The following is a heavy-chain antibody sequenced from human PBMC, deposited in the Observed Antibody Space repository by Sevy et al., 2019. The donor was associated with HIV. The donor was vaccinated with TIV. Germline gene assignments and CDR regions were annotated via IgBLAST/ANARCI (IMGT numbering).Heavy chain of an antibody. CDR3: ARATRVVRGAFDY. V-gene: IGHV3-21*01. CDR2: ISSSSSYI. CDR1: GFTFSSYS. D-gene: IGHD3-10*01. Sequence: GGSLRLSCAASGFTFSSYSMNWVRQAPGKGLEWVSSISSSSSYIYYADSVKGRFTISRDNAKNSLYLQMNSLRAEDTAGYYCARATRVVRGAFDYWGQGTLVTVSS. J-gene: IGHJ4*02.